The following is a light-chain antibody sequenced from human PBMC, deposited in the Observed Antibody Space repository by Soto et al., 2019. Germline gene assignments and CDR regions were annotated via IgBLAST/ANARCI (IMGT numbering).Light chain of an antibody. CDR1: QDISNY. CDR3: QQYDNLPLT. CDR2: DAS. V-gene: IGKV1-33*01. J-gene: IGKJ4*01. Sequence: DIQMTHSPSSLSASVGDRVTITCQASQDISNYLNWYQQKPGKAPKLLIYDASNLETGVPSRFSGSGSGTDFTLTISSLQPEDIATYYCQQYDNLPLTFGGGTKVEIK.